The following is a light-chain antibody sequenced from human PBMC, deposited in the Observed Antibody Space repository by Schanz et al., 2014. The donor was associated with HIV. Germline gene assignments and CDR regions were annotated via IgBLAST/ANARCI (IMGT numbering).Light chain of an antibody. CDR2: EVS. Sequence: QSALTQPASVSGSPGQSITISCTGTSGYIIRNDYVSWFQQHPGKAPKLMIYEVSKRPSGVPDRFSGSKSGTSASLAISGLQSEDEADYFCAAWDDSLNGYVFGTGTKLTVL. CDR3: AAWDDSLNGYV. CDR1: SGYIIRNDY. V-gene: IGLV2-14*01. J-gene: IGLJ1*01.